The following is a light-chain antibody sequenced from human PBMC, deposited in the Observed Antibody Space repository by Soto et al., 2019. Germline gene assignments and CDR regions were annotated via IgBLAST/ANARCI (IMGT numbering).Light chain of an antibody. CDR3: QQFSSYPLT. CDR2: DAS. V-gene: IGKV3-20*01. J-gene: IGKJ4*01. CDR1: QTVRNNY. Sequence: EFMLTQSPATLSLSPGERATLSCRASQTVRNNYLAWYQQKPGQAPRLLIYDASSRATGIPDRFSGGGSGTDFTLTISRLEPEDFAVYYCQQFSSYPLTFGGGTKVDIK.